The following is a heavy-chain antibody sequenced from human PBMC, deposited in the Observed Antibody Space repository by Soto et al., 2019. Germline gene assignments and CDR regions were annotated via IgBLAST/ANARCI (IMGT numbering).Heavy chain of an antibody. V-gene: IGHV3-30-3*01. J-gene: IGHJ4*02. CDR3: ARVKHYDSSGYYPFDY. CDR1: GFTFSSYA. D-gene: IGHD3-22*01. Sequence: QVQLVESGGGVVQPGRSLRLSCAASGFTFSSYAMHWVRQAPGKGLEWVAVISYDGSNKYYADSVKGRFTISRDNSKNRLYLQMTSLRAEDTSVYYGARVKHYDSSGYYPFDYWGQGALVTVSS. CDR2: ISYDGSNK.